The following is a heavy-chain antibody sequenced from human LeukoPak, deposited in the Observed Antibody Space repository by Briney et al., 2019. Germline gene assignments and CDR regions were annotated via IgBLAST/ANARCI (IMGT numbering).Heavy chain of an antibody. CDR2: IYPSDSDI. J-gene: IGHJ3*02. CDR1: GYRFTNYW. D-gene: IGHD6-13*01. CDR3: ARSAAAPRSRFAFDI. V-gene: IGHV5-51*01. Sequence: GESLKISCKGSGYRFTNYWIGWVRQMPGKGLEWMAIIYPSDSDIRYNPSFQGQVTISADKSISTAYLQWSSLEASDTAMYYCARSAAAPRSRFAFDIWGQGTMVTVSS.